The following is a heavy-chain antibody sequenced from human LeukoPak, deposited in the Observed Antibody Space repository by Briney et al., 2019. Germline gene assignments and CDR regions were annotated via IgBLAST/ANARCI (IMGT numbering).Heavy chain of an antibody. D-gene: IGHD3-9*01. V-gene: IGHV3-9*01. J-gene: IGHJ4*02. CDR1: GFTFDDYA. Sequence: PGGSLRLSCAASGFTFDDYAMHWVRQAPGKGLEWVSGISWNSGSIGYGDSVKGRFTISRDNSKNTLYLQMNSLRAEDTAVYYCARVSYDILTGYSYIDYWGQGTLVTVSS. CDR2: ISWNSGSI. CDR3: ARVSYDILTGYSYIDY.